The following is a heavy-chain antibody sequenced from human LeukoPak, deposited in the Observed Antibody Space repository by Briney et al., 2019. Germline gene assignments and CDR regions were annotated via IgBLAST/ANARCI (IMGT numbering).Heavy chain of an antibody. V-gene: IGHV3-73*01. J-gene: IGHJ3*02. Sequence: GGSLRLSCAASGFTFSGSAMHWVRQASGKGLEWVGRIRSKANSYATAYAASVKGRFTISRDDSKNTAYLQMNSLKTEDTAVYYCTSRAILTVYAFDIWGQGTMVTVSS. CDR1: GFTFSGSA. CDR2: IRSKANSYAT. CDR3: TSRAILTVYAFDI. D-gene: IGHD3-9*01.